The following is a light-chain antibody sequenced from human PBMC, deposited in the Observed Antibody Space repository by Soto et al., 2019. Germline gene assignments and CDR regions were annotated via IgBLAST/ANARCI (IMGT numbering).Light chain of an antibody. J-gene: IGLJ2*01. Sequence: QSALTQPASVSGSPGQSITISCTGTSSDVGSYNLVSWYQQHPGKAPKLMIYEGSKRPSVVSNRFSGSKSGNTASLTISGLQAEDEADYYCCSYAGSNVVFGGGTKLTV. CDR2: EGS. CDR3: CSYAGSNVV. CDR1: SSDVGSYNL. V-gene: IGLV2-23*01.